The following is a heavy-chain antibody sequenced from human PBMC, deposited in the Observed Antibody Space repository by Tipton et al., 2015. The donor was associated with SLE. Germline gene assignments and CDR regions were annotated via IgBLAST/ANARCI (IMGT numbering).Heavy chain of an antibody. V-gene: IGHV3-21*03. CDR3: ARAGHTTLIVEDPYYGKD. J-gene: IGHJ6*01. CDR2: ISNRSSDI. CDR1: GFTFSSYS. Sequence: SLRLSCAASGFTFSSYSMNWVRQAPGKGLEWVSSISNRSSDIYYADSVKDRFTISRDNAKNSQYLQMNSLRAEEIAVNNCARAGHTTLIVEDPYYGKD. D-gene: IGHD2/OR15-2a*01.